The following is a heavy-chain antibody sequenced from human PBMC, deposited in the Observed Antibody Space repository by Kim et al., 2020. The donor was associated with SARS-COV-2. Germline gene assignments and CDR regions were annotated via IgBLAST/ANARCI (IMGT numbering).Heavy chain of an antibody. Sequence: SETLSLTCTVSGGSISSFYWSWIRQPPGKGLEWIGYIYYTGSTNFNPSLKSRVTISIDTSKSQFSLKLTSVTAADTAVYYCARGEVRQRLERRINWSFDLWGRGTLVSVSS. D-gene: IGHD6-25*01. CDR3: ARGEVRQRLERRINWSFDL. V-gene: IGHV4-59*01. J-gene: IGHJ2*01. CDR2: IYYTGST. CDR1: GGSISSFY.